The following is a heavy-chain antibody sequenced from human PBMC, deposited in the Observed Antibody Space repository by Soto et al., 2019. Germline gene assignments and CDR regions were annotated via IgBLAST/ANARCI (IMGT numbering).Heavy chain of an antibody. D-gene: IGHD3-9*01. CDR3: ARTYDILTGYYPHPHAFDI. CDR1: GYTFTSYY. Sequence: GASVKVSCKASGYTFTSYYMHWVRQAPGQGLEWMGIINPSGGSTSYAQKFQGRVTMTRDTSTSTVYMELSSLRSEDTAVYYCARTYDILTGYYPHPHAFDIWGQGTMVTVSS. J-gene: IGHJ3*02. CDR2: INPSGGST. V-gene: IGHV1-46*03.